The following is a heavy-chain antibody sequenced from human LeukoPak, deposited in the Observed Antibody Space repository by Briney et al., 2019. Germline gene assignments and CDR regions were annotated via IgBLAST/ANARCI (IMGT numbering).Heavy chain of an antibody. CDR2: IKQDGSEK. CDR3: AKLGGTARFDP. J-gene: IGHJ5*02. Sequence: PGGSLRLSCGVSGFTFSSYWMSWVRQAPGRGLEWVANIKQDGSEKDYVDSVKGRFTISRDNAKNSLYLQMTNLRAEDTAIYYCAKLGGTARFDPWGQGTLVTVSS. CDR1: GFTFSSYW. V-gene: IGHV3-7*01. D-gene: IGHD1-7*01.